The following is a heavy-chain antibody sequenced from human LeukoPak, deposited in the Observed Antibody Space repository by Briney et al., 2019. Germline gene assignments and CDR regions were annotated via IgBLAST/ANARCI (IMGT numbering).Heavy chain of an antibody. D-gene: IGHD3-22*01. CDR2: IRYDGSNK. J-gene: IGHJ4*02. V-gene: IGHV3-30*02. CDR3: AKDYYDSSGYYDSSHAY. CDR1: GFTFSSYG. Sequence: GGPLRLSCAASGFTFSSYGMHWVRQAPGKGMEWVAFIRYDGSNKYYADCVKGRFTISRDNTKNTMYMQMNSLRAEDTAVYYCAKDYYDSSGYYDSSHAYWGQGTLVTVSS.